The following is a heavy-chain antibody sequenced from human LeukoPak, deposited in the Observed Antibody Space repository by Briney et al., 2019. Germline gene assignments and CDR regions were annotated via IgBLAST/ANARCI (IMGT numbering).Heavy chain of an antibody. CDR2: MNPNSGNT. CDR1: GYTFTSCD. CDR3: ARGGSSGWYVDY. V-gene: IGHV1-8*01. D-gene: IGHD6-19*01. J-gene: IGHJ4*02. Sequence: ASVKVSCKASGYTFTSCDINWVRQATGQGLEWMGWMNPNSGNTGYAQKFQGRVTMTRNTSISTAYMELSSLRSEDTAVYYCARGGSSGWYVDYWGQGTLVTVSS.